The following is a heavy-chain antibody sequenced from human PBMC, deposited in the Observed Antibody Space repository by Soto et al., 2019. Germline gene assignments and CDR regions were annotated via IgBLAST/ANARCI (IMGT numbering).Heavy chain of an antibody. CDR1: GFTFSSYA. CDR2: ISGSGGST. Sequence: PGGSLRLSCAASGFTFSSYAMSWVRQAPGKGLEWVSAISGSGGSTYYADSVKGRFTISRDNSKNTLYLQMNSLRAEDTAVYYCAKFPYDFWGGPWFDPWGQGTLVTVSS. J-gene: IGHJ5*02. CDR3: AKFPYDFWGGPWFDP. D-gene: IGHD3-3*01. V-gene: IGHV3-23*01.